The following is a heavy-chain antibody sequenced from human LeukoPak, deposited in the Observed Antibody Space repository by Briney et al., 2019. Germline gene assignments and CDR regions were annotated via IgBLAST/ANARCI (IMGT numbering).Heavy chain of an antibody. V-gene: IGHV3-11*04. D-gene: IGHD3-10*01. CDR1: GFTFSDYY. CDR2: ISSSGSTI. Sequence: GGSLRLSCAASGFTFSDYYMSWIRQAPGKGLEWVSYISSSGSTIYYADSVKGRFTISRDNAKNSLYLQMNSLRAEDTAVYYCVRLTGITPIIEVGDTSDVWGQGTMVTVSS. J-gene: IGHJ3*01. CDR3: VRLTGITPIIEVGDTSDV.